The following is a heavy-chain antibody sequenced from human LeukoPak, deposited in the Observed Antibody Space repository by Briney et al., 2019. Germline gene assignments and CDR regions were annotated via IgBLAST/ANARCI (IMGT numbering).Heavy chain of an antibody. CDR1: GFTFDNYG. Sequence: QTGGSLRLSCAASGFTFDNYGIGWVRQAPGKGLEWVSGISGSGGRTYYADSVKGRFTISRDNSKNTLFLQLNSLGVEDTATCYCAIPTCSGSGYCSTSDPFHTWGQGTMVTVSS. J-gene: IGHJ3*02. CDR2: ISGSGGRT. CDR3: AIPTCSGSGYCSTSDPFHT. D-gene: IGHD2-2*03. V-gene: IGHV3-23*01.